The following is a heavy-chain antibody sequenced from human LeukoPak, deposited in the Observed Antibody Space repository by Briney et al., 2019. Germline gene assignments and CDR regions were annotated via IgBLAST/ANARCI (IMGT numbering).Heavy chain of an antibody. CDR2: ISDIGSI. D-gene: IGHD2/OR15-2a*01. J-gene: IGHJ4*02. CDR1: GGSFSGYY. V-gene: IGHV4-59*08. Sequence: SETLSPTCAVYGGSFSGYYWSWIRQPPGKGLEWIAYISDIGSINYNPSLKSRVTISLDTSKNQFSLKLSSVTAADTAVYYCAGHHPRNTVDFWGQGTLVTVSS. CDR3: AGHHPRNTVDF.